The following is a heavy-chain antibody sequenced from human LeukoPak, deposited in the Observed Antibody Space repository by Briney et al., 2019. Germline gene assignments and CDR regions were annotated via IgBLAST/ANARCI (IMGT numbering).Heavy chain of an antibody. V-gene: IGHV4-59*01. CDR3: SREGRWLQLGFDY. D-gene: IGHD5-24*01. CDR2: IYSSGST. Sequence: SETLSLTCTVSGGSISSYYWSWIRQPPGKGLEWIGYIYSSGSTNYNPSLKSRVTISVETSKSQFSLKLSSVTAADTAVYFCSREGRWLQLGFDYWGRGTLVTVSS. CDR1: GGSISSYY. J-gene: IGHJ4*02.